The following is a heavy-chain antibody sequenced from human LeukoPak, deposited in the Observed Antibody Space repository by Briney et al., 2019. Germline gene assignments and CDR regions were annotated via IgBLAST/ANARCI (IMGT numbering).Heavy chain of an antibody. D-gene: IGHD3-22*01. CDR1: GFTFDDYA. CDR3: ARGRDYYDSSGNFDY. Sequence: GGSLRLSCAASGFTFDDYAMHWVRQAPGKGLEWVSSISSSSSYIYYADSVKGRFTISRDNAKNSLYLQMNSLRAEDTAVYYCARGRDYYDSSGNFDYWGQGTLVTVSS. V-gene: IGHV3-21*01. J-gene: IGHJ4*02. CDR2: ISSSSSYI.